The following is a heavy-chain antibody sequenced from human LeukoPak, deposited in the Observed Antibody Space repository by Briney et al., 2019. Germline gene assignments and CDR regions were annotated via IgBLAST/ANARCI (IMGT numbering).Heavy chain of an antibody. CDR1: AFTFSRYW. D-gene: IGHD1-1*01. V-gene: IGHV3-7*01. CDR2: INEDGSEK. Sequence: GGSLRLSCAASAFTFSRYWTTWVRQAPGKGLEWVANINEDGSEKYYLDSVRGRFTISRDNAKNSLYLQMDSLTAEDSAIYYCARDMEPDAFDIWGQGTMVTVSS. J-gene: IGHJ3*02. CDR3: ARDMEPDAFDI.